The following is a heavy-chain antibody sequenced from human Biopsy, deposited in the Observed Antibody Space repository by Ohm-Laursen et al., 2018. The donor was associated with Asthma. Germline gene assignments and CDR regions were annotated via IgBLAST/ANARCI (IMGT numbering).Heavy chain of an antibody. CDR1: GFTFSSYG. J-gene: IGHJ6*02. V-gene: IGHV3-30*03. CDR3: ARVDGVVEAATRLGGMDV. D-gene: IGHD2-15*01. Sequence: SLRLSCSASGFTFSSYGMHWVRQTPAKGLEWVAVISFDGSNKYYADSVKGRFTISRDNSKNTLYLQMTSLSAEDTAVYYCARVDGVVEAATRLGGMDVWGQGTTVTVSS. CDR2: ISFDGSNK.